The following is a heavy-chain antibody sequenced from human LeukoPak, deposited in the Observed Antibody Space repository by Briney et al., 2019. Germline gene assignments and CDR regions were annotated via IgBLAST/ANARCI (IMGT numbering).Heavy chain of an antibody. Sequence: SETLSLTCTVSGGSISSSSYYWGWIRQPPGKGLEWIGSIYYSGSTYYNPSLKSRVTISVDTSKNQFSLKLSSVTAADTAVYYCASYSRAGVSSDYWGQGTLVTVSS. CDR1: GGSISSSSYY. CDR3: ASYSRAGVSSDY. V-gene: IGHV4-39*01. CDR2: IYYSGST. D-gene: IGHD6-6*01. J-gene: IGHJ4*02.